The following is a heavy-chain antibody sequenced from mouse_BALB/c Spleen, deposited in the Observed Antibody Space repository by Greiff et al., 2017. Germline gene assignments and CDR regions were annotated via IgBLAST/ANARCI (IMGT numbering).Heavy chain of an antibody. D-gene: IGHD6-5*01. CDR2: INPANGNT. V-gene: IGHV14-3*02. Sequence: EVMLVESGAELVKPGASGKLSCTASGFTFKDTDMHWVKQRPEQGLEWIGRINPANGNTKYEAKIQGKDTITADTSSNTTYLHLSSLTSEDTAVYYCAPLSSSYWGQGTLVTVSA. CDR1: GFTFKDTD. J-gene: IGHJ3*01. CDR3: APLSSSY.